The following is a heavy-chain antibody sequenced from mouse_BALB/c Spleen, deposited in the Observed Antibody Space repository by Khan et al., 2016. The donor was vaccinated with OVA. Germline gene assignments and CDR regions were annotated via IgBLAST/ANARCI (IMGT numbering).Heavy chain of an antibody. Sequence: VQLQESGAELVRPGVSVKISCKGSGYTFTDFTMHWVKQSHAKSLEWIGVVNTYYGDATYNQKFKGKATMTVDKSSTTAYMELARLTSEDSAIYYCARGGGGDRFAYWGQGTLVTVS. CDR1: GYTFTDFT. CDR2: VNTYYGDA. V-gene: IGHV1S137*01. J-gene: IGHJ3*01. CDR3: ARGGGGDRFAY.